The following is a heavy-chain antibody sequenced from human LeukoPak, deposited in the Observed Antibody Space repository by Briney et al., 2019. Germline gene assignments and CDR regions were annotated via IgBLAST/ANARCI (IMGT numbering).Heavy chain of an antibody. V-gene: IGHV2-5*02. J-gene: IGHJ4*02. D-gene: IGHD4-17*01. CDR2: IYWDDDK. Sequence: SGPTLVKPTQTLTLTCTFSGFSLSTSGVGVGWIRQPPGKALEWLALIYWDDDKRYSPSLKSRLTITKDTSKNQVVLTMTNMDPVDTATYYCARSPPSTTVTTWFDYWGQGTLVTVSS. CDR3: ARSPPSTTVTTWFDY. CDR1: GFSLSTSGVG.